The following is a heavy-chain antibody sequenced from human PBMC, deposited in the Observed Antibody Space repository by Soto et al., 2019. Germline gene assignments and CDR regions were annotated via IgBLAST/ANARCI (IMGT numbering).Heavy chain of an antibody. Sequence: GGSLRLSCAASGFTFNDYGMSWVRQAPGKGPEWVSSVNWNGGDTGYADSVKGRFTISRDNAKKFLYLQMNSLRADDTALYYCARGYCSGGTCYSGAFDIWGQGTMVTVSS. CDR1: GFTFNDYG. CDR3: ARGYCSGGTCYSGAFDI. CDR2: VNWNGGDT. V-gene: IGHV3-20*04. D-gene: IGHD2-15*01. J-gene: IGHJ3*02.